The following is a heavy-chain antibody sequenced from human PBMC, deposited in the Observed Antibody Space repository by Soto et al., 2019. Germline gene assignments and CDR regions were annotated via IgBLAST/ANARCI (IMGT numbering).Heavy chain of an antibody. Sequence: EVQLVESGGGLVQPGRSLRLSCAASGFIFGDYAMHWVRQAPGKGLEWVSGISWNSGTVEYADSVKGRFTISKDNAKNYLYLQMSRLTIEDTALYYCAKFRHTSGWYTAFDLWGQGTMVTVSS. D-gene: IGHD6-19*01. CDR1: GFIFGDYA. CDR2: ISWNSGTV. J-gene: IGHJ3*01. V-gene: IGHV3-9*01. CDR3: AKFRHTSGWYTAFDL.